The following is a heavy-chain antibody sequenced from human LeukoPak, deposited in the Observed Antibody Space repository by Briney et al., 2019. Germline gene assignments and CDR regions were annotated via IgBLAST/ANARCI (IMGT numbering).Heavy chain of an antibody. CDR3: ARLLYYDFWSGPPEGYFDY. CDR1: GFTFSSYW. Sequence: GGSLRLSCAASGFTFSSYWMSWVRQAPGKGLEWVANIKQDGSEKYYVDSVKGRFTISRDNAKNSLYLQMNSLRAEDTAVYYCARLLYYDFWSGPPEGYFDYWGQGTLVTVSS. V-gene: IGHV3-7*01. CDR2: IKQDGSEK. J-gene: IGHJ4*02. D-gene: IGHD3-3*01.